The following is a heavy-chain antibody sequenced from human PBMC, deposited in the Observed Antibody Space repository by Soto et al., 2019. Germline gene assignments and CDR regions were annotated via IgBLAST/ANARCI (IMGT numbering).Heavy chain of an antibody. V-gene: IGHV4-30-4*01. CDR1: GGSISSGDYY. D-gene: IGHD4-17*01. J-gene: IGHJ4*02. CDR3: ARGPDYGDYDVHFDY. Sequence: SETLSLTCTVSGGSISSGDYYWSWIRQPPGKGLEWIGYIYYSGSTYYNPSLKSRVTISVDTSKNQFSLKLSSVTAADTAVYYCARGPDYGDYDVHFDYWGQGXLVTVYS. CDR2: IYYSGST.